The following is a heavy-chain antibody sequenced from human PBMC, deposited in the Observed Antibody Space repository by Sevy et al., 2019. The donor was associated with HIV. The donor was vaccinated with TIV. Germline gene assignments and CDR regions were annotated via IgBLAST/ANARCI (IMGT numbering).Heavy chain of an antibody. CDR3: ARDPEQLVGNYFDY. V-gene: IGHV3-48*01. CDR1: GFTFSSYS. CDR2: ISGSSNTK. Sequence: GGSLRLSCAASGFTFSSYSMNWARQAPGKGLEWVSYISGSSNTKYYADSVKGRFTISRDNAKNSLYLQMNSLRAEDTAVYYCARDPEQLVGNYFDYWGQGTPVTVSS. J-gene: IGHJ4*02. D-gene: IGHD6-13*01.